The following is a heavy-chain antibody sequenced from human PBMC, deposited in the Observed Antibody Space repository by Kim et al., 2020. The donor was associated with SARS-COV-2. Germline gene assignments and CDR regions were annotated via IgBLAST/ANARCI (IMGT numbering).Heavy chain of an antibody. J-gene: IGHJ4*02. CDR1: GFTFSSYG. D-gene: IGHD3-16*01. CDR3: GRDESSLGNYIIDY. V-gene: IGHV3-33*01. CDR2: TWYDGRRK. Sequence: GGSLRLSCVVSGFTFSSYGMHWVRQAPGKGLEWVAVTWYDGRRKHYADSVKGRFTISKDNSKNTLYLQMNSLTADDTAVYYCGRDESSLGNYIIDYWGQGTLVTVSS.